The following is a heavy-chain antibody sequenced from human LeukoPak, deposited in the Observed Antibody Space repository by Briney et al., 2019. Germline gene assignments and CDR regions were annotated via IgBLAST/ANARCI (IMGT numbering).Heavy chain of an antibody. CDR2: ISYDGSNK. Sequence: GGSLRLSCAASGFTFSSYAMHWVRQAPGKGLEWVAVISYDGSNKYYADSVKGRFTISRDNSKNTLYLQMNSLRAEDTAVYYCARGSRWFGELERSGAFDIWGQGTMVTVSS. CDR3: ARGSRWFGELERSGAFDI. CDR1: GFTFSSYA. D-gene: IGHD3-10*01. J-gene: IGHJ3*02. V-gene: IGHV3-30-3*01.